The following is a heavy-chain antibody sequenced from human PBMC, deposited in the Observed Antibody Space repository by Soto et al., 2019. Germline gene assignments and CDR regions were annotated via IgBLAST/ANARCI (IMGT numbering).Heavy chain of an antibody. Sequence: GASVKVSCKASGYTFTSYDINWVRQATGQGLEWMGWMNPNSGNTGYAQKFQGRVTMTRNTSISTAYMELSSLRSEDTAVYYCAKVRRVVQQWRYTIPGRNAKNWFDPWGQGTLVTVSS. CDR1: GYTFTSYD. CDR3: AKVRRVVQQWRYTIPGRNAKNWFDP. J-gene: IGHJ5*02. CDR2: MNPNSGNT. V-gene: IGHV1-8*01. D-gene: IGHD6-19*01.